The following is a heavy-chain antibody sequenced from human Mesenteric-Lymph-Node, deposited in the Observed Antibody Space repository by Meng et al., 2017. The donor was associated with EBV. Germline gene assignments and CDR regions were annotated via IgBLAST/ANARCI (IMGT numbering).Heavy chain of an antibody. D-gene: IGHD1-26*01. Sequence: QVQLQEPGPGLVKPSGTLSLTCAVSGASISSTNWWIWVRQPPGKGLEWIGEIYQSGSTDYNPSLKSRVTISVDESKNQFSLKLTSVTAADTALYYCARGLGGSYTWGQGTLVTVSS. CDR3: ARGLGGSYT. CDR1: GASISSTNW. CDR2: IYQSGST. J-gene: IGHJ5*02. V-gene: IGHV4-4*02.